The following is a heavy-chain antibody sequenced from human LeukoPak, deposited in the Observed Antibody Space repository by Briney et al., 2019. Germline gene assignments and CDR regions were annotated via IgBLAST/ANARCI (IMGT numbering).Heavy chain of an antibody. Sequence: PSETLSLTCTVSGDSISSYYWSWIRQPPGKGLEWIGYVYYSGSTNYNPSLKSRVTISVDTSKNQFSLKLSSVTAADTAVYYCARLRRRYDYVWGSYRPHRFDYWGQGTLVTVSS. D-gene: IGHD3-16*02. CDR1: GDSISSYY. CDR3: ARLRRRYDYVWGSYRPHRFDY. CDR2: VYYSGST. V-gene: IGHV4-59*08. J-gene: IGHJ4*02.